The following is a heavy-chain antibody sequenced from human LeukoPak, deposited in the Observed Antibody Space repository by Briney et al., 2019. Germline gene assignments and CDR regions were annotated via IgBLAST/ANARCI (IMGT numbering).Heavy chain of an antibody. V-gene: IGHV3-48*04. D-gene: IGHD3-10*01. Sequence: HPGGSLRLSCAASGFTFTNYNMNWVRQAPGKGLEWFSSISSTSGTIYYADSVKARFIITRDNVANSLSLQMNYLRAEDTAVYYCARSNYEGFGGLFSHYYYYMDVWGKGTTVTVSS. J-gene: IGHJ6*03. CDR1: GFTFTNYN. CDR3: ARSNYEGFGGLFSHYYYYMDV. CDR2: ISSTSGTI.